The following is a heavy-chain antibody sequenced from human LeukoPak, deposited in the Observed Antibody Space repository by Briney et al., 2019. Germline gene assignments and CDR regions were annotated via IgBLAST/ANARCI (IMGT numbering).Heavy chain of an antibody. D-gene: IGHD6-19*01. Sequence: GGSLRLSCAASGFTFSDYYMSWIRQAPGRGLEWGSYISNSGTTRYYADSVKGRFTISGDNAKKSLYLQMNSLRAEDTAVYYCARDQTGITVAATGWFDPWGQGTLVTVSS. V-gene: IGHV3-11*04. CDR2: ISNSGTTR. CDR1: GFTFSDYY. CDR3: ARDQTGITVAATGWFDP. J-gene: IGHJ5*02.